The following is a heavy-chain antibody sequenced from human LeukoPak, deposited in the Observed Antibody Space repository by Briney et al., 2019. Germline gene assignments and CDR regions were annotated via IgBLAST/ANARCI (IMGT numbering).Heavy chain of an antibody. D-gene: IGHD2-2*01. CDR3: ARATSTSWSGGMDV. J-gene: IGHJ6*02. CDR2: ISAYNGNT. CDR1: GYTFTSYG. V-gene: IGHV1-18*01. Sequence: GASVKVSCKASGYTFTSYGISWVRQAPGQGLEWMGWISAYNGNTNYAQKLQGRVTMTTDTSTGTAYMELRSLRSDDTAVYYCARATSTSWSGGMDVWGQGTTVTVSS.